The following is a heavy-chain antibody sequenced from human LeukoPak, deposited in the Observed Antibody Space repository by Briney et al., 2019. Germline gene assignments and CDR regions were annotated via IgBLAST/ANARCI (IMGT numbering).Heavy chain of an antibody. Sequence: ASVKVSCKASGYTFIDNDLNWVRQATGQGLEWMGWMSPNSGNTGYAQKFQGRVTITRNTSISTAYMELSSLRSEDTAVYYCARGALRYFDWSSIQFDPWGQGTLVTVSS. D-gene: IGHD3-9*01. CDR2: MSPNSGNT. V-gene: IGHV1-8*01. J-gene: IGHJ5*02. CDR1: GYTFIDND. CDR3: ARGALRYFDWSSIQFDP.